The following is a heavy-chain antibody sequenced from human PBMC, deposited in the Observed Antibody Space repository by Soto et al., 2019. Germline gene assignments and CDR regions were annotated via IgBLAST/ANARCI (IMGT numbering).Heavy chain of an antibody. CDR2: IYYSGST. Sequence: PSETLSLTCTVSGGSISSYYWSWIRQPPGKGLEWIGYIYYSGSTNYNPSLKSRVTISVDTSKNQFSLKLSSVTAADTAVYYCAREIPTDYAHGMDVWGQGTTVTVSS. CDR3: AREIPTDYAHGMDV. V-gene: IGHV4-59*01. CDR1: GGSISSYY. D-gene: IGHD3-16*01. J-gene: IGHJ6*02.